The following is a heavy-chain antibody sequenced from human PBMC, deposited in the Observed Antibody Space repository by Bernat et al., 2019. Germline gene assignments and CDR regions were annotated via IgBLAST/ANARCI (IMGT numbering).Heavy chain of an antibody. D-gene: IGHD1-26*01. J-gene: IGHJ6*02. Sequence: EVQLVESGGGLVQPGGSLRLSCVASGFTFRIYAMNWVRQAPGKGLEWVQVFSGNGPTTYYADSVKGRFTISRDNSKNSLYLQMNSLGAEDTATYYSAQDRAGGKRSYGMAVLGPVTTVTVS. CDR3: AQDRAGGKRSYGMAV. CDR2: FSGNGPTT. V-gene: IGHV3-23*04. CDR1: GFTFRIYA.